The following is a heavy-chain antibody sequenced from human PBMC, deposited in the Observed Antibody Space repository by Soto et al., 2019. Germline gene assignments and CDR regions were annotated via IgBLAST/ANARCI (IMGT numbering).Heavy chain of an antibody. CDR2: IWYDGSNK. CDR1: GFSFSNFG. D-gene: IGHD5-12*01. CDR3: TRAYSGYDLVPFDY. Sequence: GGSLRLSCEASGFSFSNFGMHWVRQAPGKGLEWVAVIWYDGSNKYYGDSLKGRFTISRDNSKNTLYLQMNSLRAEDAAVYYCTRAYSGYDLVPFDYWGQGTLVTVSS. V-gene: IGHV3-33*01. J-gene: IGHJ4*02.